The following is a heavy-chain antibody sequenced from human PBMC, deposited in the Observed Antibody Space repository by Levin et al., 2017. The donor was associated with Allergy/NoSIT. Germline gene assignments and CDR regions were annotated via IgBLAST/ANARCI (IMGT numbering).Heavy chain of an antibody. CDR1: GFTFSSSG. V-gene: IGHV3-33*01. CDR2: IWYDGSNK. CDR3: ARGQQQLVPAYFDY. Sequence: LSLTCAASGFTFSSSGMHWVRQAPGKGLEWVAVIWYDGSNKYYADSVKGRFTISRDNSKNTLYLQMNSLRAEDTAVYYCARGQQQLVPAYFDYWGQGTLVTVSS. D-gene: IGHD6-13*01. J-gene: IGHJ4*02.